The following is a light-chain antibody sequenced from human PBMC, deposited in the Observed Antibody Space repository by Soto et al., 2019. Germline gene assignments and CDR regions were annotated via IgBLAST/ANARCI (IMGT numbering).Light chain of an antibody. J-gene: IGLJ3*02. CDR3: ATWDDSLNVV. V-gene: IGLV1-44*01. Sequence: QLVLTQSPSASGTPGQRVSISCSGSSSNIGSNTVSWYQHVPGTAPKLLIYSNDQRPSAVPDRFSGSKSGSSASLAISGLQSEDEADYYCATWDDSLNVVFGGGTKLTVL. CDR2: SND. CDR1: SSNIGSNT.